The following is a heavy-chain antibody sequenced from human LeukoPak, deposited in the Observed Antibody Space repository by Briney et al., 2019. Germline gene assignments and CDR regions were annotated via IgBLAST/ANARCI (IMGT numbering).Heavy chain of an antibody. CDR2: ISPNSGGT. Sequence: ASVKVSCKASGYTFTGYYMHWVRQAPGQGLEWMGWISPNSGGTNYAQKFQGRVTMTRDTSISTAYMELSRLRSDDTAVYYCARDLVSGLPQFQHWGQGTLVTVSS. J-gene: IGHJ1*01. CDR3: ARDLVSGLPQFQH. D-gene: IGHD3-9*01. CDR1: GYTFTGYY. V-gene: IGHV1-2*02.